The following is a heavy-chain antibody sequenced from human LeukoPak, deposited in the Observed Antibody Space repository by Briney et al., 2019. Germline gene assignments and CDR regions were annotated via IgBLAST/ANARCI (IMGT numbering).Heavy chain of an antibody. Sequence: GGSPRLSCAASGFTFSDFYMSWFRQVPGKGLEAVAYISRGSGSTRYYTDSARGRFTISRDNGENAVYLQMNSLRTDDTAVYYCVRYAPVDHWGRGALVTVSS. J-gene: IGHJ4*02. D-gene: IGHD2-2*01. CDR3: VRYAPVDH. CDR2: ISRGSGSTR. V-gene: IGHV3-11*01. CDR1: GFTFSDFY.